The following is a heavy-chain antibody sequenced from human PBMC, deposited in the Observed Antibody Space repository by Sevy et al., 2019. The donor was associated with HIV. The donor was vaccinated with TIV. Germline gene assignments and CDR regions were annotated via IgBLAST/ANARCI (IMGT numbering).Heavy chain of an antibody. CDR3: ARDHVKDGDLGDYYYFAMDV. CDR2: ISGSDNTK. D-gene: IGHD4-17*01. Sequence: GGSLRLSCAASGFTLSDYYMSWIRQVPGKGLEWVSYISGSDNTKYYADSVKGRFTISRDNAKNSLYLQMNSLRAEDTAVYYCARDHVKDGDLGDYYYFAMDVWGQGTTVTVSS. V-gene: IGHV3-11*01. CDR1: GFTLSDYY. J-gene: IGHJ6*02.